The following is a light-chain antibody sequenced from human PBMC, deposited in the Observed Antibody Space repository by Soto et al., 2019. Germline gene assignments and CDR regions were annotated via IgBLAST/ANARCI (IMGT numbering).Light chain of an antibody. CDR1: QSVGRN. CDR3: QQYKNWPRTYT. V-gene: IGKV3-15*01. CDR2: AAS. Sequence: EIVMTQSPATLSVSPGERATLSCRASQSVGRNLAWYQQKRGQAPRLLIYAASTRATGIPVRFSGSGSGTDFTLTISSLQSEDFAVYYCQQYKNWPRTYTFGQGTKLEIK. J-gene: IGKJ2*01.